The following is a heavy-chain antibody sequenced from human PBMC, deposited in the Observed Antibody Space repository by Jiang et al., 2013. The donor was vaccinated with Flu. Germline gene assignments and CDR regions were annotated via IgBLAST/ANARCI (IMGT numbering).Heavy chain of an antibody. CDR1: GYSFTSYW. CDR2: IDPSDSYT. J-gene: IGHJ4*02. V-gene: IGHV5-10-1*03. CDR3: ARSGLGYSSSWYDGEINFDY. Sequence: VQLVESGAEVKKPGESLRISCKGSGYSFTSYWISWVRQMPGKGLEWMGRIDPSDSYTNYSPSFQGHVTISADKSISTAYLQWSSLKASDTAMYYCARSGLGYSSSWYDGEINFDYWGQGTLVTVSS. D-gene: IGHD6-13*01.